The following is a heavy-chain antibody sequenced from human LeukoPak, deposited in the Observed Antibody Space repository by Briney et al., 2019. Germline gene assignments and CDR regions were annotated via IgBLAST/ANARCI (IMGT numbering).Heavy chain of an antibody. J-gene: IGHJ4*02. CDR1: GGTFSSYA. CDR2: IIPIFGTA. V-gene: IGHV1-69*13. Sequence: ASVKVSCKASGGTFSSYAISWVRQAPGQGLEWMGGIIPIFGTANYAQKFQGRVTITADESTSTAYMELSSLRSEDTAVYYCARDSPSGSYFDYWGQGTLVTVSS. CDR3: ARDSPSGSYFDY. D-gene: IGHD1-26*01.